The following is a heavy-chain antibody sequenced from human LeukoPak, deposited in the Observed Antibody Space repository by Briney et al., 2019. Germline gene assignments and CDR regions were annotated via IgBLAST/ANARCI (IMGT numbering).Heavy chain of an antibody. V-gene: IGHV4-31*03. J-gene: IGHJ4*02. CDR2: IYYSGST. D-gene: IGHD3-3*01. Sequence: PSQTLSLTCTVSGGSISSGGYYWSWIRQHPGKGLEWIGYIYYSGSTNYNPSLKSRVTISVDASKNQFSLKLSSVTAADTAVYYCARHDSHYDFWSGPLNPFDYWGQGTLVTVSS. CDR3: ARHDSHYDFWSGPLNPFDY. CDR1: GGSISSGGYY.